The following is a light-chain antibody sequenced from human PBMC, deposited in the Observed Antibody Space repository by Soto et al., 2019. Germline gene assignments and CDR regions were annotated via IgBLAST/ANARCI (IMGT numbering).Light chain of an antibody. CDR2: YDS. V-gene: IGLV3-21*04. J-gene: IGLJ2*01. Sequence: SYELTQPPSVSVAPGKTARITCGGNNIGSKSVHWYQQKPGQAPVLVIYYDSDRQSGIPERFSGSNSGNTATLTISRVEAGDEADYYCQVWDSSSDHPVFGGGTELTVL. CDR1: NIGSKS. CDR3: QVWDSSSDHPV.